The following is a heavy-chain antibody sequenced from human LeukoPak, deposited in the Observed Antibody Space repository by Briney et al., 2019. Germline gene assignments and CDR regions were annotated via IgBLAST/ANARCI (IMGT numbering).Heavy chain of an antibody. CDR2: IWYDGSNK. J-gene: IGHJ6*02. V-gene: IGHV3-33*01. Sequence: PGGSLRLSCAASGFTFSSYGMHWARQAPGKGLEWVAVIWYDGSNKYYADSVKGRFTISRDNSKNTLYLQMNSLRAEDTAVYYCARDGYDSRIPGSYGMDVWGQGTTVTVSS. D-gene: IGHD3-22*01. CDR1: GFTFSSYG. CDR3: ARDGYDSRIPGSYGMDV.